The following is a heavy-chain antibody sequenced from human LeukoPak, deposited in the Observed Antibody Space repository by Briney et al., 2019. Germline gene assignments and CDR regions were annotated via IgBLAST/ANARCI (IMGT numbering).Heavy chain of an antibody. CDR2: INPSGGGT. CDR3: ARGGDGHGFDY. CDR1: GYTFTRYY. Sequence: GASVKVSFKSSGYTFTRYYIHWVRQAPGQGLEWVGIINPSGGGTTKAQRFQDRVIMTRDTSTSTVYMELSSLTSGDTAMYYCARGGDGHGFDYWGQGTLVTVSS. D-gene: IGHD2-21*02. V-gene: IGHV1-46*01. J-gene: IGHJ4*02.